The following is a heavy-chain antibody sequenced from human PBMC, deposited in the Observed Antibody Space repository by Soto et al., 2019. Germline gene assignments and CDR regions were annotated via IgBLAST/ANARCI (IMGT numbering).Heavy chain of an antibody. CDR2: ITPMFGTP. Sequence: PSVKGSCKASGGTFSSYTITWVRQAPGQGLEWMGGITPMFGTPNYAQKFQGRVTITADESTSTAYMELSSLRSEDTAMYFCARYCTIYDSSAYFYLYCGQRSLVTVSS. V-gene: IGHV1-69*13. J-gene: IGHJ4*02. D-gene: IGHD3-22*01. CDR1: GGTFSSYT. CDR3: ARYCTIYDSSAYFYLY.